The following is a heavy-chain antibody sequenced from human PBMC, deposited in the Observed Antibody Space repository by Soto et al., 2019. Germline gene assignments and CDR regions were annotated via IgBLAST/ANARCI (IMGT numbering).Heavy chain of an antibody. Sequence: QVQLQESGPGLVKPSQTLSLTCTVSGGSISSGGYYWSWIRQHPGKGLEWIGYIYYSGSTYYNPSLKSLVTISVDTSKNQFSLKLSSVTAADTAVYYCARELSTFGGVIVTQIDYWGQGTLVTVSS. CDR2: IYYSGST. V-gene: IGHV4-31*01. D-gene: IGHD3-16*02. CDR1: GGSISSGGYY. J-gene: IGHJ4*02. CDR3: ARELSTFGGVIVTQIDY.